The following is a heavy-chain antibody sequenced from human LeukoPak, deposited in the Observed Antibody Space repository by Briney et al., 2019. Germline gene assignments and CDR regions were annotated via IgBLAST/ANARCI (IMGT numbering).Heavy chain of an antibody. CDR3: AKAPVTTCRGAFCYPFDY. V-gene: IGHV3-23*01. J-gene: IGHJ4*02. D-gene: IGHD2-15*01. CDR2: ISGSGGST. CDR1: GFTFSNYA. Sequence: GGPLRLSCAASGFTFSNYAMSWVRQAPGKGLEWVSVISGSGGSTYYVDSVQGRFTISRDNSKNTLFLQMDSLRAEDTAVYYCAKAPVTTCRGAFCYPFDYWGLGTLVTVSS.